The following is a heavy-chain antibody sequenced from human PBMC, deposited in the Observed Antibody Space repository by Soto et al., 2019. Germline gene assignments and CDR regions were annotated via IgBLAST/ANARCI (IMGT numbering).Heavy chain of an antibody. D-gene: IGHD3-22*01. CDR1: GVTFSSYA. CDR2: IIPIFGTA. V-gene: IGHV1-69*13. CDR3: AKKGSSHTNYYDSSGYYLV. Sequence: GSSVKVFCKASGVTFSSYAISWVRQAPGQGLEWMGGIIPIFGTANYAQKFQGRVTITADESTSTAYMELSSLRSEDTAVYYCAKKGSSHTNYYDSSGYYLVWGQGTLVTVSS. J-gene: IGHJ4*02.